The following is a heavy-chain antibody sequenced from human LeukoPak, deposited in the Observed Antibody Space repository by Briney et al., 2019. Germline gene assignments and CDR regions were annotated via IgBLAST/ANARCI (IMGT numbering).Heavy chain of an antibody. V-gene: IGHV1-8*03. CDR3: ARGTNYGGWNYYYYYMDV. J-gene: IGHJ6*03. D-gene: IGHD4-23*01. CDR1: GYTFTSYD. Sequence: GASVKVSCKASGYTFTSYDINWVRQATGQGLEWMGWMNPNSGNTGYAQKFQGRVTITRNTSISTAYMELSSLRSEDTAVYYCARGTNYGGWNYYYYYMDVWGKGTTVTVSS. CDR2: MNPNSGNT.